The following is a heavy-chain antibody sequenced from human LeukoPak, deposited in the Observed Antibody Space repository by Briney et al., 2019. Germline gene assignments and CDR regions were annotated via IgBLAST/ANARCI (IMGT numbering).Heavy chain of an antibody. CDR2: IYYSGST. D-gene: IGHD6-13*01. J-gene: IGHJ1*01. CDR1: GGSISSYY. V-gene: IGHV4-59*12. Sequence: SETLSLTCTVSGGSISSYYWSWIRQPPGKGLEWIGYIYYSGSTNYNPSLKSRVTISVDTSKNQFSLKLSSVTAADTAVYYCARRGLSSWYSRDQEYFQHWGQGTLVTVSS. CDR3: ARRGLSSWYSRDQEYFQH.